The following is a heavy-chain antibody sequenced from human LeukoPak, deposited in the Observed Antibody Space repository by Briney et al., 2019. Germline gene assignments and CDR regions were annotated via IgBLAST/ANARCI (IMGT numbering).Heavy chain of an antibody. J-gene: IGHJ4*02. CDR1: GYSFADYY. Sequence: ASVKVSCKASGYSFADYYMHWVRQAPGQGLEWMGWISAYNGNTNYAQKLQGRVTMTTDTSTSTAYMELRSLRSDDTAVYYCARDQGSGWFDYWGQGTLVTVSS. D-gene: IGHD6-19*01. V-gene: IGHV1-18*04. CDR3: ARDQGSGWFDY. CDR2: ISAYNGNT.